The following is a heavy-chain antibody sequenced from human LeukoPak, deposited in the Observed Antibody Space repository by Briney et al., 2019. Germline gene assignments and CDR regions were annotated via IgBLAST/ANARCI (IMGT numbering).Heavy chain of an antibody. J-gene: IGHJ4*02. Sequence: GGSLRLSCAASGFTFSSYAMSWVRQAPGKGLEWASAISGSGGSTYYADSVKGRFTISRDNSKNTLYLQMNSLRAEDTAVYYCAKPQYCSSTSCYAGNFDYWGQGTLVTVSS. CDR1: GFTFSSYA. CDR3: AKPQYCSSTSCYAGNFDY. V-gene: IGHV3-23*01. D-gene: IGHD2-2*01. CDR2: ISGSGGST.